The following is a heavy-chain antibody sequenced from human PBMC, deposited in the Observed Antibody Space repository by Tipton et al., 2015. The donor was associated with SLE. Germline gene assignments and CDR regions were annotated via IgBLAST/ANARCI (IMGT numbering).Heavy chain of an antibody. J-gene: IGHJ6*02. D-gene: IGHD3-3*01. V-gene: IGHV3-48*01. CDR3: ARGTYEFWSTRSMDV. CDR1: GFTFSIYN. CDR2: ISPSSRTI. Sequence: SLRLSCAASGFTFSIYNMHWVRQVPGKGLEWLSYISPSSRTIYYADPVKGRFSISRDNAKNSLSQQMNSLRAEDTAVYYCARGTYEFWSTRSMDVWGQGTTVTVSS.